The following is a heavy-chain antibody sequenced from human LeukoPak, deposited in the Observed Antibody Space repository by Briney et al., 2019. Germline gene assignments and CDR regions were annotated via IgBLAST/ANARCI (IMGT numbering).Heavy chain of an antibody. CDR1: GYTLTELS. D-gene: IGHD6-6*01. J-gene: IGHJ4*02. V-gene: IGHV1-24*01. CDR2: FDPEDGET. CDR3: ARIAAPDKYIDY. Sequence: ASVKVSCKVSGYTLTELSMHWVRQAPGKGLEWMGGFDPEDGETIYAQKFQGRVTMTEDTSTDTAYMELSRLRSDDTAVYCCARIAAPDKYIDYWGQGTLVTVSS.